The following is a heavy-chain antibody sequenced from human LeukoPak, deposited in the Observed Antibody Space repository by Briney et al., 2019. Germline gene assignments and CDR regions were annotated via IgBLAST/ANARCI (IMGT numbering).Heavy chain of an antibody. CDR2: ISGSGGST. CDR3: ASEPGGLVLGYFDY. V-gene: IGHV3-23*01. Sequence: GGSLRLSCAASGFTFSSYAMSWVRQAPGKGLEWVSAISGSGGSTYYADSVKGRFTISRDNSKNTLYLQMNGLRAEDTAVYYCASEPGGLVLGYFDYWGQGTLVTVSS. D-gene: IGHD6-6*01. J-gene: IGHJ4*02. CDR1: GFTFSSYA.